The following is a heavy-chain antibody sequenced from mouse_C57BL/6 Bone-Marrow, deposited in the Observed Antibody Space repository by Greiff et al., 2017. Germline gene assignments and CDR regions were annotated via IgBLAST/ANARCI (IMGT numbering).Heavy chain of an antibody. V-gene: IGHV1-69*01. CDR3: ARQYYGSSFFFAY. Sequence: VQLQQSGAELVMPGASVKLSCKASGYTFTSYWMHWVKQRPGQGLEWIGEIDPSDSYTNYNQKFKGKSTLTVDKSSSTAYMQLSSLTSEDSAVYYCARQYYGSSFFFAYWGQGTLVTVSA. J-gene: IGHJ3*01. D-gene: IGHD1-1*01. CDR2: IDPSDSYT. CDR1: GYTFTSYW.